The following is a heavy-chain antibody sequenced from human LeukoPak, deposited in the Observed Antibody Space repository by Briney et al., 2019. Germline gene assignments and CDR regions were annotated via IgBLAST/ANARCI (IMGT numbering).Heavy chain of an antibody. CDR2: SSGSTT. J-gene: IGHJ4*02. V-gene: IGHV3-48*04. CDR1: GFTFSSYT. Sequence: GGSLRLSCEASGFTFSSYTMNWVRQAPGKGLEWVSSSGSTTYYADSVKGRFTISRDNAKNSLYLQMNSLRAEDTAVYYCARESGYSYGCFDYWGQGTLVTVSS. D-gene: IGHD5-18*01. CDR3: ARESGYSYGCFDY.